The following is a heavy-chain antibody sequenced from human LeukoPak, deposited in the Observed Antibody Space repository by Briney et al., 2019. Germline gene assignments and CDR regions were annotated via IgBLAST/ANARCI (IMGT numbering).Heavy chain of an antibody. Sequence: GGSLRLSCAASGFTFSSYSMNWVRQAPGKGLEWVSSISGSSSFIYYADSMKGRFTISRDNAKNPLYLQMNSLRADDTAVYYCSGDCIEGPCDIWGQGTTVTVSS. CDR2: ISGSSSFI. J-gene: IGHJ3*02. V-gene: IGHV3-21*01. D-gene: IGHD1-26*01. CDR1: GFTFSSYS. CDR3: SGDCIEGPCDI.